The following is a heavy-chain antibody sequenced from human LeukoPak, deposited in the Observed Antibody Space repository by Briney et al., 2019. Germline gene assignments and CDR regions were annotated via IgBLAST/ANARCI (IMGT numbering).Heavy chain of an antibody. J-gene: IGHJ3*02. CDR2: IYYSGST. CDR3: ARETGVGTDDAFDI. CDR1: GGSISSYY. V-gene: IGHV4-59*01. D-gene: IGHD1-1*01. Sequence: SETLSLTCTVSGGSISSYYWSWIRQPPGKGLEWIGYIYYSGSTNYNPSPKSRVTISVDTSKNQFSLKLSSVTAADTAVYYCARETGVGTDDAFDIWGQGTMVTVSS.